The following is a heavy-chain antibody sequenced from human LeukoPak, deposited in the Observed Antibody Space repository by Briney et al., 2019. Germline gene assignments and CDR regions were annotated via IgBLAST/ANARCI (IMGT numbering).Heavy chain of an antibody. CDR3: ARVLSRLAPDYYYMDV. CDR2: IIPIFGTA. D-gene: IGHD3-9*01. V-gene: IGHV1-69*05. Sequence: SVKVSCKASGGTFSSYAISWVRQAPGQGLEWMGGIIPIFGTANYAQKFQGRVTITTDESTSTAYMELSSPRSEDTAVYYCARVLSRLAPDYYYMDVWGKGTTVTVSS. CDR1: GGTFSSYA. J-gene: IGHJ6*03.